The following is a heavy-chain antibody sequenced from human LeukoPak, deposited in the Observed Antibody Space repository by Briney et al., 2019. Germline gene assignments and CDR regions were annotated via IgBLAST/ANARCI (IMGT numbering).Heavy chain of an antibody. Sequence: KPSETLSLTCTVSGGSTSSSSYYWGWIRQPPGKGLEWIGNIYYTGRTYYNPSLKSRVTISVNTSKNQFSLKLSSVSAADTAVYYCARLYYYDSSGPPLWGQGTLVTVSS. D-gene: IGHD3-22*01. CDR3: ARLYYYDSSGPPL. V-gene: IGHV4-39*01. CDR2: IYYTGRT. CDR1: GGSTSSSSYY. J-gene: IGHJ4*02.